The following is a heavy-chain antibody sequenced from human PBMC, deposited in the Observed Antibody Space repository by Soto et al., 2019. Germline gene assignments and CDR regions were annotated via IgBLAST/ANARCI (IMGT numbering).Heavy chain of an antibody. CDR3: ARDRPPGSLYGMDA. J-gene: IGHJ6*02. Sequence: QIQLVQFGGEVARPGASVTVSCEAFGYIFTTYGLSWVRQTPAHGLEWMGWISADSGYTQYAQFFQGRLTMTRDTSRNTGYMTLRHLTSDDTGIYYCARDRPPGSLYGMDAWGQGTAVTVSS. V-gene: IGHV1-18*01. CDR2: ISADSGYT. CDR1: GYIFTTYG.